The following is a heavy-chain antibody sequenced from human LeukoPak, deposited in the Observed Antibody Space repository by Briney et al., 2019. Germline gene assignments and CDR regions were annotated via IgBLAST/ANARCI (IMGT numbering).Heavy chain of an antibody. V-gene: IGHV4-4*07. CDR2: VYTSGST. D-gene: IGHD4-11*01. CDR1: GGSISSYY. Sequence: PSETLSLTCTVSGGSISSYYWSWIRQPAGKGLEWIGRVYTSGSTNYNPSLKSRVTMSVDTSKNQFSLKLSSVTAADTAVYYCARDRSHYGNYDFDYWGQGTLVTVSS. CDR3: ARDRSHYGNYDFDY. J-gene: IGHJ4*02.